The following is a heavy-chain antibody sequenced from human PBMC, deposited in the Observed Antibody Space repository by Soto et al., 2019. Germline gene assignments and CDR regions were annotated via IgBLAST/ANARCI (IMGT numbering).Heavy chain of an antibody. V-gene: IGHV3-23*01. CDR3: AKGGYRHAYD. D-gene: IGHD3-16*01. Sequence: EVQLLESGGGLIQPGGSLRLSCAASGFAFSRSAMAWVRQAPEKGLEWVSSMREGGGTTFYAGSVERRFTISRDNTKTTLYLQMNSVRADDTAVYYCAKGGYRHAYDWGRGTLVTVSS. CDR2: MREGGGTT. J-gene: IGHJ4*02. CDR1: GFAFSRSA.